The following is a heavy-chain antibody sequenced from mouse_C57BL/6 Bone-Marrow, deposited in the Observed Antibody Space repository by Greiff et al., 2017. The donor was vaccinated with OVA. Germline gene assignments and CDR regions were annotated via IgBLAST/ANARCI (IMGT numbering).Heavy chain of an antibody. CDR1: GYSFTGYY. J-gene: IGHJ3*01. CDR2: INPSTGGT. CDR3: ARPYYYGSSSWFAY. Sequence: VHVKQSGPELVKPGASVKISCKASGYSFTGYYMNWVKQSPEKSLEWIGEINPSTGGTTYNQKFKAKATLTVDKSSSTAYMQLKSLTSEDSAVYYCARPYYYGSSSWFAYWGQGTLVTVSA. D-gene: IGHD1-1*01. V-gene: IGHV1-42*01.